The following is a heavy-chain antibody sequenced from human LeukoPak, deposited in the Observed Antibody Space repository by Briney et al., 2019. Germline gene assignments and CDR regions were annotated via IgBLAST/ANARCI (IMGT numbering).Heavy chain of an antibody. V-gene: IGHV3-53*01. CDR3: AREPSWGYYGGFDY. J-gene: IGHJ4*02. Sequence: GGSLRLSCAASGFTVSSNYMSWVRQAPGKGLEWVSVIYSGGSTYYADSVKGRFTISRGNSKNTLYLQMNSLRAEDTAVYYCAREPSWGYYGGFDYWGQGTLVTVSS. CDR2: IYSGGST. CDR1: GFTVSSNY. D-gene: IGHD3-3*01.